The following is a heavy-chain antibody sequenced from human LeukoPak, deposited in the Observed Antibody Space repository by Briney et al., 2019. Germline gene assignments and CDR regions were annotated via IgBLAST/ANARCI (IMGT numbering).Heavy chain of an antibody. CDR3: ARGSEWYCSGGSCPIDY. CDR2: ISYDGSNK. CDR1: GFTFSSYG. Sequence: PGGSLRLSCAASGFTFSSYGMHWVRQAPGKGLEWVAVISYDGSNKYYADSVKGRFTISRDNAKISLYLQMNSLRAEDTAVYYCARGSEWYCSGGSCPIDYWGQGTLVTVSS. J-gene: IGHJ4*02. V-gene: IGHV3-30*03. D-gene: IGHD2-15*01.